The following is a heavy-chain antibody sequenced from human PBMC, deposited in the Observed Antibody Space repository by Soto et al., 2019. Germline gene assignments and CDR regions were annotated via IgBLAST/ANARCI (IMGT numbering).Heavy chain of an antibody. Sequence: QVQLQESGPGLVKPSETLSLTCTVSGGSVSSGSYYWSWIRQPPGKGLEWIGYIYYSGSTNYNPFLKSRVTISVDTSKNQFSLKLSSVTAADTAVYYCARVRADYYDSSGYPVDYWGQGTLVTVSS. CDR3: ARVRADYYDSSGYPVDY. J-gene: IGHJ4*02. CDR2: IYYSGST. D-gene: IGHD3-22*01. V-gene: IGHV4-61*01. CDR1: GGSVSSGSYY.